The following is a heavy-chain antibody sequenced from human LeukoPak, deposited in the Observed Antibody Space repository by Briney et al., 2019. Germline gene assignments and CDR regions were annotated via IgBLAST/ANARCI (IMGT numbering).Heavy chain of an antibody. CDR1: GYSFTSYS. CDR3: AREGGDTPMVKFDS. Sequence: ASVTLSCKSSGYSFTSYSIHWVRQAPGQGNEWVGIMNPSGGTTTYTQKFQGRVTMTRDMSTSTVYMELSSLRSEDTGGYYCAREGGDTPMVKFDSWGQGTLVTVSS. D-gene: IGHD5-18*01. V-gene: IGHV1-46*01. J-gene: IGHJ4*02. CDR2: MNPSGGTT.